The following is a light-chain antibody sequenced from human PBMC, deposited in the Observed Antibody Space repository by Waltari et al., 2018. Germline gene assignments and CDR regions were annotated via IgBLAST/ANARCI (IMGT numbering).Light chain of an antibody. Sequence: SYVLTQAPSVSVAPAETARITGGGNNIDDKHVHCYPQKPVQAPVLVIFYDSDRPSGIPERFSGSNSGNTATLTISRAEAGDEADYYCQVWDTSIDLSVFGTGTKVTVL. CDR2: YDS. CDR3: QVWDTSIDLSV. V-gene: IGLV3-21*04. CDR1: NIDDKH. J-gene: IGLJ1*01.